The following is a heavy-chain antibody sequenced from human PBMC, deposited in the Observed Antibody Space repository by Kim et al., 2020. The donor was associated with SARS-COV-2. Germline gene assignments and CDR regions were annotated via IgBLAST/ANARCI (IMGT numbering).Heavy chain of an antibody. CDR1: GFTFSSYW. V-gene: IGHV3-74*01. CDR2: INSDGSST. CDR3: ARDPGIAVEPPYYYYYGMDV. J-gene: IGHJ6*02. D-gene: IGHD2-15*01. Sequence: GGSLRLSCAASGFTFSSYWMHWVRQAPGKGLVWVSRINSDGSSTSYADSVKGRFTISRDNAKNTLYLQMNSLRAEDTAVYYCARDPGIAVEPPYYYYYGMDVWGQGTTVTVSS.